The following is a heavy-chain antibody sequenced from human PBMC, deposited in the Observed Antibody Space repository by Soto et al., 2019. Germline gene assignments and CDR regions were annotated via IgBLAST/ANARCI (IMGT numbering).Heavy chain of an antibody. J-gene: IGHJ1*01. Sequence: QVQLVESGGGVVQPRTSLRVSCVGSGFTFRSYVIHWVRQAPGKGLEWVALTSYDGSNKYYGDSVRGRFTISRDNSRNTVDLQMDSLRLEDTALYYCARWGTTGGLDVWAQGTLVSVSS. CDR2: TSYDGSNK. D-gene: IGHD3-16*01. V-gene: IGHV3-30*19. CDR3: ARWGTTGGLDV. CDR1: GFTFRSYV.